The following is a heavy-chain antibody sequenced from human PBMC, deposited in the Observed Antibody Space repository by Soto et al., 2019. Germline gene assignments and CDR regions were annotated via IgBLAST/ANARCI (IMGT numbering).Heavy chain of an antibody. CDR3: AKYGLSTIGLFDY. V-gene: IGHV3-23*01. CDR1: GFTFSSYA. J-gene: IGHJ4*02. D-gene: IGHD5-12*01. CDR2: IRDTGANT. Sequence: GGSLRLSCVASGFTFSSYAMGWVRQGPGKGLEWVSAIRDTGANTYYADSVKGRFTVSRDNSKNTLYLQMNSLRAEDTAVYYCAKYGLSTIGLFDYWGQGTMVTVYS.